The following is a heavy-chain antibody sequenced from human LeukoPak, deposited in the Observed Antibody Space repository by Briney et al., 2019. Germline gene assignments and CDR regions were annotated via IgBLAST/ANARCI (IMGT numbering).Heavy chain of an antibody. V-gene: IGHV3-21*01. CDR3: ARGTLWFGEFLDY. Sequence: PGGSLRLSYAASGFTFSSYSMNWVRQAPGKGLEWVSSISSSSSYIYYADSVKGRFTISRDNAKNSLYLQMNSLRAEDTAVYYCARGTLWFGEFLDYWGQGTLVTVSS. CDR2: ISSSSSYI. J-gene: IGHJ4*02. D-gene: IGHD3-10*01. CDR1: GFTFSSYS.